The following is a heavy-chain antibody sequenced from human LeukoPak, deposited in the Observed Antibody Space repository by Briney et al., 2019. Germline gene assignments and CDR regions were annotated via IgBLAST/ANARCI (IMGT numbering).Heavy chain of an antibody. CDR1: GGSISSYY. J-gene: IGHJ4*02. CDR3: ARLSPRCCDY. V-gene: IGHV4-59*08. D-gene: IGHD2-8*01. CDR2: IYYSGST. Sequence: SETLSLTCTVSGGSISSYYWSWIRQPPGKGLEWIGYIYYSGSTNYNPAFKSRVTVSADTSKNQFSLKLRSVTAADTAVYYCARLSPRCCDYWGQGTLVTVSS.